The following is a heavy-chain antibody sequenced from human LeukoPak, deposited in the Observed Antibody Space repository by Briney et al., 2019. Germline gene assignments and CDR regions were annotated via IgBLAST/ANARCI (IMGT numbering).Heavy chain of an antibody. V-gene: IGHV1-2*02. Sequence: ASVKVSCKASGYTFTGHYMHWVRQAPGQGLEWMGWINPNSGGTNYAQKFQGRVTMTRDTSISTAYMELSRLRSDDTAVYYCARDPGYCSSTSCPEYWGQGTLVTVSS. D-gene: IGHD2-2*01. CDR1: GYTFTGHY. CDR2: INPNSGGT. CDR3: ARDPGYCSSTSCPEY. J-gene: IGHJ4*02.